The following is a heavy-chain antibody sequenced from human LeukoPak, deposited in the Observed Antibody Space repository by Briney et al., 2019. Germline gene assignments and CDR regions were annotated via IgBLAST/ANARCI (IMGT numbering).Heavy chain of an antibody. CDR1: GGSISSYY. J-gene: IGHJ4*02. CDR3: ARTDYYDSSGASDNYFDY. CDR2: IYYSGST. Sequence: SETLSLTCTVSGGSISSYYRSWIRQPPGKGLEWIGYIYYSGSTNYNPSLKSRVTISVDTSKNQFSLKLSSVTAADTAVYYCARTDYYDSSGASDNYFDYWGQGTLVTVSS. V-gene: IGHV4-59*01. D-gene: IGHD3-22*01.